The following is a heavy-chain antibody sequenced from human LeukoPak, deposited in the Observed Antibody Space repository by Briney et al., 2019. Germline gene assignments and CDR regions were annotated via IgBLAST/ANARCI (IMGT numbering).Heavy chain of an antibody. D-gene: IGHD1-7*01. Sequence: SSETLSLTCTVSGYSISSGYYWGWIRQPPGKGLEWIGSIYHSGSTYYNPSLKSRVTISVDRSKNQFSLKLSSVTAADTAVYYCARYLSARELNWIDPWGQGTLVTVSS. CDR3: ARYLSARELNWIDP. J-gene: IGHJ5*02. CDR1: GYSISSGYY. V-gene: IGHV4-38-2*02. CDR2: IYHSGST.